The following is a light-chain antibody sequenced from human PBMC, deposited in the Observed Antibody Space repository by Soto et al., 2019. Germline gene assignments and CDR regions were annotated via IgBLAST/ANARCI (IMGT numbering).Light chain of an antibody. J-gene: IGKJ5*01. CDR3: QQYGSSPRIS. Sequence: EMVLTQSPGTLSLSPGERATLSCRASQSISSNSLAWYQQKPRQAPRLFIYGASSRATGIPDRFIGSGSGTHFTLTISRLEPEDFALYYCQQYGSSPRISFGQGTRLEIK. CDR1: QSISSNS. V-gene: IGKV3-20*01. CDR2: GAS.